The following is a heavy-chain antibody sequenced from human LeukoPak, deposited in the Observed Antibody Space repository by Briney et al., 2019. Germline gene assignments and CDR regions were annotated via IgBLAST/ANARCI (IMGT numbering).Heavy chain of an antibody. D-gene: IGHD2-2*01. CDR3: AKPGMPAALYYYMDV. J-gene: IGHJ6*03. Sequence: GGSLRLSCAASGFTLSDYNMNWIRQAPGKGLEWVAFIRYDGSNEYYADSVKGRFTISRDNSKNTLYLQMNSLRTEDTAVYYCAKPGMPAALYYYMDVWGKGTTVTISS. CDR2: IRYDGSNE. CDR1: GFTLSDYN. V-gene: IGHV3-30*02.